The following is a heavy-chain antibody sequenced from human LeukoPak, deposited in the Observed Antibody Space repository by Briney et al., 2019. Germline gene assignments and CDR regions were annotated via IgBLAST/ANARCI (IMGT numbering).Heavy chain of an antibody. J-gene: IGHJ6*02. CDR3: ARVGWWDGMDV. CDR2: ISSSSSYI. D-gene: IGHD2-15*01. Sequence: GRSLRLSCAASGFTFSAYGINWVRQAPGKGLEWVSSISSSSSYIYYADSVKGRFTISRDNAKNSLYLQMNSLRAEDTAVYYCARVGWWDGMDVWGQGTTVTVSS. V-gene: IGHV3-21*01. CDR1: GFTFSAYG.